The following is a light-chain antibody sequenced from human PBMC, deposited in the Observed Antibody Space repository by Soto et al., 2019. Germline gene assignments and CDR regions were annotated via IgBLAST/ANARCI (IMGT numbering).Light chain of an antibody. CDR1: QSVSSS. V-gene: IGKV3-15*01. Sequence: EIVMTQSPATLSVSPGERVTLSCRASQSVSSSLAWYQQKPGQAPRLLIYGASTRATGIPARFSGSGSGTEFTLTISSLQSEDFAVYYCQQYNYWPPFTFGPGTKVDIK. CDR3: QQYNYWPPFT. CDR2: GAS. J-gene: IGKJ3*01.